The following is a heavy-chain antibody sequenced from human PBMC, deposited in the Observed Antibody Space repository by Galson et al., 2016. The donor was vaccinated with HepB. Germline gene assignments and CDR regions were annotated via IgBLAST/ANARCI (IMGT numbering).Heavy chain of an antibody. CDR1: GFAFSDYP. CDR3: ARVKGGPLRGYFDL. CDR2: ISSDANNK. V-gene: IGHV3-30*14. J-gene: IGHJ4*02. D-gene: IGHD4-17*01. Sequence: SLRLSCAASGFAFSDYPMHWVRQAPGKGLEWMTVISSDANNKYYADSVKGRFTVSRDNAKNILSLQMNSLRPEYTATYYCARVKGGPLRGYFDLWGQGALVIVSS.